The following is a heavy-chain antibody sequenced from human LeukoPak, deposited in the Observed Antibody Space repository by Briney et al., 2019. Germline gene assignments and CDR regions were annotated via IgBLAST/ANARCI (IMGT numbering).Heavy chain of an antibody. CDR1: GFTFSSSW. CDR2: IKADGSEK. D-gene: IGHD1-26*01. J-gene: IGHJ4*02. Sequence: GGSLRLSCAASGFTFSSSWMSWVRQAPGKRLEWVAKIKADGSEKHYVDSVKGRFTISRDNAKTSLYLQMNSLRVEDTAVYYCTMGVELLPYWGQGTLVTVSS. V-gene: IGHV3-7*01. CDR3: TMGVELLPY.